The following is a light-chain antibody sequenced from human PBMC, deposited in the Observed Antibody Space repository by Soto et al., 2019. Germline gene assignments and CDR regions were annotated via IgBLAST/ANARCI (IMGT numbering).Light chain of an antibody. V-gene: IGKV3-15*01. CDR2: GAS. CDR1: QSISSD. CDR3: QQYNNWPRT. Sequence: EIVMTQSPATLSVSTGERATLSCRASQSISSDLAWYQQKPGQAPRLLIYGASTRAPGIPGRLSGSGSGTEFTLTISSLQSEDFALYYCQQYNNWPRTFGQGTKVDI. J-gene: IGKJ1*01.